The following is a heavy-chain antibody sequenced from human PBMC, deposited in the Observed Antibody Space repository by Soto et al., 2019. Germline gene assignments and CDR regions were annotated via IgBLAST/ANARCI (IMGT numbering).Heavy chain of an antibody. D-gene: IGHD3-3*01. V-gene: IGHV3-23*01. CDR2: ISGSGGST. Sequence: GGSLRLSCAASGVPFSSYAMSGVRQAPGKGLEWVSAISGSGGSTYYADSVKGRFTISRDNSKNTLYLQMNSLRAEDTAVYYCAKHFTIFGVPHAFDIWGQGTMVTVSS. CDR1: GVPFSSYA. J-gene: IGHJ3*02. CDR3: AKHFTIFGVPHAFDI.